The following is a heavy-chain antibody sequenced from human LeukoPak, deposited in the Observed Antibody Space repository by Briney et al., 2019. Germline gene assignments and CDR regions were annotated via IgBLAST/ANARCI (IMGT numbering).Heavy chain of an antibody. J-gene: IGHJ2*01. CDR1: GGSFSGYY. Sequence: SETLSLTCAVYGGSFSGYYWSWIRQPPGKGLEWIGEINHSRSTNYNPSLKSRVTISVDTSKNQFSLKLSSVTAADTAVYYCARGGRLVRYWYFDLWGRGTLVTVSS. V-gene: IGHV4-34*01. CDR2: INHSRST. CDR3: ARGGRLVRYWYFDL. D-gene: IGHD3-10*01.